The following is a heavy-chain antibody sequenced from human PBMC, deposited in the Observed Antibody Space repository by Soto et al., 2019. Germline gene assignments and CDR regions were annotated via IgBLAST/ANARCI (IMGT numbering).Heavy chain of an antibody. V-gene: IGHV4-59*03. Sequence: SETLSLTCTVSGGSXNNYYWNWIRQPPGKGLEWIGNIYYSGSTNYNPSLKSRVTISIDTSKEEFSLNLNSVAAADTAVYYCAVSTGSSHYYFDSVGQGALVTVSS. CDR3: AVSTGSSHYYFDS. D-gene: IGHD3-22*01. J-gene: IGHJ4*02. CDR2: IYYSGST. CDR1: GGSXNNYY.